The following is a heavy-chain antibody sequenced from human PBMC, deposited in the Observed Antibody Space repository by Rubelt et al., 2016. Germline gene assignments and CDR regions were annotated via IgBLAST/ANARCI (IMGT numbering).Heavy chain of an antibody. D-gene: IGHD3-22*01. CDR2: INPNRVGT. Sequence: QVQLVQSGAEVKKPGASVRVSCKASGYTVTSDYMKWVRKAPGQGLEWMGWINPNRVGTIFAQKFQCRVPVPRDTPISPAYMALCRLRSDDPAVYSAPSDSLDSIVVWGQGTLVTVSS. CDR1: GYTVTSDY. CDR3: PSDSLDSIVV. J-gene: IGHJ4*02. V-gene: IGHV1-2*02.